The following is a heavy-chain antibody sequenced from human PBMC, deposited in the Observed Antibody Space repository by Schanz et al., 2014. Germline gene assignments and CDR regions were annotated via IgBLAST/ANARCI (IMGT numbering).Heavy chain of an antibody. V-gene: IGHV1-18*01. D-gene: IGHD6-19*01. J-gene: IGHJ4*02. Sequence: QVQLVQSGAEVKKPGASVKASCKASGYTFPIYGINGLGQAPGKGFEWMGWISAYNGNTNYAQKLQGRVTMTTDTSTSTAYMELRSLRSDDTAVYYCARGGYSSGWYDRDIAHFDYWGQGTLVTVSS. CDR1: GYTFPIYG. CDR3: ARGGYSSGWYDRDIAHFDY. CDR2: ISAYNGNT.